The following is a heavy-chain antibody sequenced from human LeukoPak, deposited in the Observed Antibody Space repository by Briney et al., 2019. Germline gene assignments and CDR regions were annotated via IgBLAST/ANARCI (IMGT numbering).Heavy chain of an antibody. Sequence: PGGSLRLSCTASGFTFSSYWMSWVRQAPGKGLDWVANLKQDGSEIYYVGSVKDRFTISRDNAQHSLYLQMNSLRAEDTAIYYCATIEGDSGGWRFDYWGQGTLVTVSS. J-gene: IGHJ4*02. CDR3: ATIEGDSGGWRFDY. D-gene: IGHD6-19*01. CDR2: LKQDGSEI. V-gene: IGHV3-7*01. CDR1: GFTFSSYW.